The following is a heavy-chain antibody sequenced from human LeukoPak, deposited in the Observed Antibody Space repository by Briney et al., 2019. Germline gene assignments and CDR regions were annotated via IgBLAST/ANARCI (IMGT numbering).Heavy chain of an antibody. D-gene: IGHD4-23*01. CDR2: IHNSRGT. V-gene: IGHV4-30-4*01. CDR1: RASITSDIFY. CDR3: GKVGGNTNS. J-gene: IGHJ4*02. Sequence: SQTLSLTCTVSRASITSDIFYWNWIRQSPGKSLEWIGAIHNSRGTSYNPSLESRLTISVDPSENKFFLKMTSVTDADTATYYCGKVGGNTNSWGQGTLVTVSS.